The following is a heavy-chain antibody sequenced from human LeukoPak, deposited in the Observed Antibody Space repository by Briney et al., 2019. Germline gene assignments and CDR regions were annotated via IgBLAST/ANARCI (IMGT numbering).Heavy chain of an antibody. CDR3: ARVRRFRGFDP. D-gene: IGHD3-10*01. CDR1: GYTFTSYY. J-gene: IGHJ5*02. V-gene: IGHV1-46*01. Sequence: GASVKVSCKASGYTFTSYYMHWVRQAPGEGLEWMGIINPSGGSTSYAQKFQGRVTMTRDTSTSTVYMELSSLRSEDTAVYYCARVRRFRGFDPWGQGTLVTVSS. CDR2: INPSGGST.